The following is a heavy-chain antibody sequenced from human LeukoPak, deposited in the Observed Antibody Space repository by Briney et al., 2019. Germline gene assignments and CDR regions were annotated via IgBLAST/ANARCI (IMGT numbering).Heavy chain of an antibody. CDR3: ARVGYQLLYYYYYYYMDV. CDR2: IVHDGGKT. Sequence: GGSLRLSCAASRFTFSTYDMHWVRQAPGKGLEWVAFIVHDGGKTYYADSVKGRFTISRDNAKNSLYLQMNSLRAEDTAVYYCARVGYQLLYYYYYYYMDVWGKGTTVTVSS. J-gene: IGHJ6*03. V-gene: IGHV3-30*02. CDR1: RFTFSTYD. D-gene: IGHD2-2*02.